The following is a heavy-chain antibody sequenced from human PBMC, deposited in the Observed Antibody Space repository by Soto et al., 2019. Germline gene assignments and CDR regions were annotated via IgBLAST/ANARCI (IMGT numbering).Heavy chain of an antibody. V-gene: IGHV4-39*01. J-gene: IGHJ4*02. CDR2: IYYSGST. CDR3: ARRDIVLMVYANDY. Sequence: SETLSLTCPVSGGYISSSSYYWGWIRQPPGKGLEWIGSIYYSGSTYYNPSLKSRVTISVDTSKNQFSLKLSSVTAADTAVYYCARRDIVLMVYANDYWGQGTLVTVSS. D-gene: IGHD2-8*01. CDR1: GGYISSSSYY.